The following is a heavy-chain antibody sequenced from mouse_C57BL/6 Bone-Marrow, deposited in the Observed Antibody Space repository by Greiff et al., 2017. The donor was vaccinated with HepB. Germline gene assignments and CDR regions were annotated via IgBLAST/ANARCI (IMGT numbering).Heavy chain of an antibody. CDR1: GYTFTSYG. CDR3: ARSIYYYGSSFSWFAY. J-gene: IGHJ3*01. V-gene: IGHV1-81*01. Sequence: VKLQESGAELARPGASVKLSCKASGYTFTSYGIRWVKQRTGQGLEWIGEIYPRSGNTNYNEKFKGKATLTADKSSSTAYLELRSLTSEDSAVYFCARSIYYYGSSFSWFAYWGQGTLVTVSA. CDR2: IYPRSGNT. D-gene: IGHD1-1*01.